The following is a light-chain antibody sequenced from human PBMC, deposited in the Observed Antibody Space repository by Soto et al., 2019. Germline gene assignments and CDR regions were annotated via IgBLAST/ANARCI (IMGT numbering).Light chain of an antibody. CDR2: GAS. CDR3: QQYGSSPWT. J-gene: IGKJ1*01. V-gene: IGKV3-20*01. CDR1: QSVSSSY. Sequence: IVWTQSTGTLSLSPGERATLSCRASQSVSSSYLAWYQQKPGQAPRLLIYGASSRATGIPDRFSGSGSGTDFTLTISRLEPEDFAVYYCQQYGSSPWTFGQGTKVDI.